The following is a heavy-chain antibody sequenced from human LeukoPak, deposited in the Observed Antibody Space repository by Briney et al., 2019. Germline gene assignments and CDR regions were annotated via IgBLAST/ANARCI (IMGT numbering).Heavy chain of an antibody. J-gene: IGHJ3*02. D-gene: IGHD3-22*01. CDR2: ISGSSTI. Sequence: GGSLRLSCAASGFTFSNYAMNWVRQAPGKGLEWVSSISGSSTIYYAHSVKGRFALSRDNAKNSLYLQMNSLRAEDTAVYYCARDHHRRLYDSQARNTFDIWGQGTMVTVSS. CDR1: GFTFSNYA. CDR3: ARDHHRRLYDSQARNTFDI. V-gene: IGHV3-69-1*01.